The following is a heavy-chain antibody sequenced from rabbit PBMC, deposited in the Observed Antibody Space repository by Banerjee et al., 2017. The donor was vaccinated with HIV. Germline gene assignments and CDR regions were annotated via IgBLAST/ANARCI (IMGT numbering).Heavy chain of an antibody. CDR3: GRHASSSGWGGDL. CDR2: INTSSGNT. J-gene: IGHJ6*01. D-gene: IGHD4-1*01. CDR1: GFSLSNKYV. Sequence: QEQLEESGGDLVKPEGSLTLTCTASGFSLSNKYVMCWVRQAPGKGLEWIACINTSSGNTVYATWAKGRFTISKTSSSTVDLKMTSLTAADTATYFCGRHASSSGWGGDLWGPGTLVTVS. V-gene: IGHV1S45*01.